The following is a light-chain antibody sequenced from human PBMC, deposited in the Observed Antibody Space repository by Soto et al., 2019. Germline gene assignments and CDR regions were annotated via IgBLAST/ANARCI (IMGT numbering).Light chain of an antibody. V-gene: IGKV3-11*01. CDR3: QQRSDWPWT. Sequence: ETVLTQSPATLSLSPGENAILSCRASQSVSNYLAWYQQKPGQAPRLLMYEASTRATGIPARFSGGGSGTDFTLTISSLEPEDFAVYYCQQRSDWPWTFGQGTKVEIK. J-gene: IGKJ1*01. CDR2: EAS. CDR1: QSVSNY.